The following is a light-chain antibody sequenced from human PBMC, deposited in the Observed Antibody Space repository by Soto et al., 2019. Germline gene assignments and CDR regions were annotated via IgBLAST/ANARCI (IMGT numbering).Light chain of an antibody. V-gene: IGKV3-20*01. J-gene: IGKJ2*01. CDR3: QQYGSSPYT. Sequence: EILLTQSPGTLSLSPGERATLSCRASQSVRNSYLAWYQQKPGQAPRLLIYGASGRATGIPDRFSGSGSGTDFTLTISRLDPEYFAVYYCQQYGSSPYTCGQGTKLEI. CDR1: QSVRNSY. CDR2: GAS.